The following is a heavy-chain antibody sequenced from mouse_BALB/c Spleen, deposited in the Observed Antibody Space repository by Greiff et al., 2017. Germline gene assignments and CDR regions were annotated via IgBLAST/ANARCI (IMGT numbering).Heavy chain of an antibody. V-gene: IGHV1-14*01. D-gene: IGHD2-4*01. J-gene: IGHJ2*01. Sequence: EVQLQQSGPELVKPGASVKMSCKASGYTFTSYVMHWVKQKPGQGLEWIGYINPYNDGTKFNEKFKGKATLTLDKSSSTAYMELSSLTSEDAAVDYCAHYETYYFDYWGQGTTLTVSA. CDR2: INPYNDGT. CDR3: AHYETYYFDY. CDR1: GYTFTSYV.